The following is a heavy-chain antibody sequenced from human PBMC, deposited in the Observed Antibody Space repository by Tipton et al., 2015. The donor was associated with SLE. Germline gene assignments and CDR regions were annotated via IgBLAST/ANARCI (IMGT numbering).Heavy chain of an antibody. V-gene: IGHV3-30*04. Sequence: SLRLSCAASGFTFNTSAMHWVRQAPGEGLEWLAVISLDVNNKYYADSVKGRFTISSDNAKNSLYLQWHSLRAVDTAVYYCARTSSSGSNWFDPWGQGTLVTVSS. J-gene: IGHJ5*02. CDR2: ISLDVNNK. D-gene: IGHD6-13*01. CDR3: ARTSSSGSNWFDP. CDR1: GFTFNTSA.